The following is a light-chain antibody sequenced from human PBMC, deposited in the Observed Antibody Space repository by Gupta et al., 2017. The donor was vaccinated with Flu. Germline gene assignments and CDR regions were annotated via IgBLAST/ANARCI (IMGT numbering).Light chain of an antibody. CDR3: QQYYDNPPT. V-gene: IGKV1-16*01. Sequence: DIQMTQSPSSLSAVVGDRVTLTCRTSQGFSTSLVWFRQKPGKAPQSLIFAASTLQSGIPSRFSGGGSGKVFTLTISSLQPEDSATYYFQQYYDNPPTFRQGTKLEIK. CDR1: QGFSTS. CDR2: AAS. J-gene: IGKJ2*01.